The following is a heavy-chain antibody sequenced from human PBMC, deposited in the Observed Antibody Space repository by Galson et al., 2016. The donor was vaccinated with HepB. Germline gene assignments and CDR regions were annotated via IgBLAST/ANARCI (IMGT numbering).Heavy chain of an antibody. Sequence: SLRLSCAASGFTFNSYGMHWVRQAPGKGLEWVAVISYDGSNKYYGDSVKGRFTISRDNSKNTLYLQMNSLRAEDTAVYYCAKGKYSSGWYYFDYWGQGALVTVSS. D-gene: IGHD6-19*01. CDR2: ISYDGSNK. V-gene: IGHV3-30*18. CDR1: GFTFNSYG. CDR3: AKGKYSSGWYYFDY. J-gene: IGHJ4*02.